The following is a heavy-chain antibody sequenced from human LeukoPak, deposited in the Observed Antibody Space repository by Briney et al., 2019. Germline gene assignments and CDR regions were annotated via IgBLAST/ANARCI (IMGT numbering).Heavy chain of an antibody. CDR3: ARASYSYDINGWVPFDY. CDR1: GGSISSSSYY. CDR2: IYYSGST. V-gene: IGHV4-39*01. Sequence: SETLSLTCTVSGGSISSSSYYWGWIRQPPGKGLEWIGSIYYSGSTYYNPSLKSRVTISVDTSKNQFSLRLSSVTAADTAVYYCARASYSYDINGWVPFDYWGQGTLVSVSS. J-gene: IGHJ4*02. D-gene: IGHD3-22*01.